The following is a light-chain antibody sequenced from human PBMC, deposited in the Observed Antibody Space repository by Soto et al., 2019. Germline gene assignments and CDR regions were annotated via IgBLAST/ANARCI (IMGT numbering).Light chain of an antibody. J-gene: IGKJ1*01. CDR1: QSVRSD. V-gene: IGKV3-15*01. Sequence: EIVMTQSPATLSVSPGERAALSCRASQSVRSDLAWYQQKPGQAPRLLIYGASTRATGSPARFSGSGSGTEFTLTISSLQSEDFAVYYCQQYNNWPRTFGQGTKVDIK. CDR2: GAS. CDR3: QQYNNWPRT.